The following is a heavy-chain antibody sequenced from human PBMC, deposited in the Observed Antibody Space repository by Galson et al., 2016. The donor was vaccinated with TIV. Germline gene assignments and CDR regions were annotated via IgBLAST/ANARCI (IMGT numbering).Heavy chain of an antibody. Sequence: SLRLSCAASGFTFIDYDINWVRQAPGKGLEWVSSISGSGLSTYYTDSVKGRFTISRDNAKNLLYLQMNSLRAEDTAVYYCASGWGLGIVATLFDKWGQGTLVTVSS. CDR1: GFTFIDYD. V-gene: IGHV3-11*04. J-gene: IGHJ4*02. D-gene: IGHD2-21*01. CDR3: ASGWGLGIVATLFDK. CDR2: ISGSGLST.